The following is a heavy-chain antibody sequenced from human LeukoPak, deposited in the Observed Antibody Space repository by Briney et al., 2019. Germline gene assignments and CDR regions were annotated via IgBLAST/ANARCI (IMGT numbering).Heavy chain of an antibody. CDR2: INKDGSVT. CDR3: VKVRGRARVGYFDY. CDR1: GFTFSSSW. D-gene: IGHD1-26*01. V-gene: IGHV3-74*01. Sequence: GGSLRLSWAASGFTFSSSWIHWVRQAPGKGLVWVSRINKDGSVTDYAESVKGRFSISRDNAKNTLYLQMNSLRVEDTAIYYCVKVRGRARVGYFDYWGQGTLVTVSS. J-gene: IGHJ4*02.